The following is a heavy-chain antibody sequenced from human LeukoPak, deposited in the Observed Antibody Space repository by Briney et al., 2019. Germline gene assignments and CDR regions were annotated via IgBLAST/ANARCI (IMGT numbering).Heavy chain of an antibody. Sequence: ASGPTLVNPTQTFTLTCTFSGFSFSSGGVGVGWIRQPPGGALEWLGVIYENDEKLYSSSLQNRLSITKDTPKNQVVLTMADMDPVDTATYYCAHRHRGVASDIWGQGTMVTVSS. CDR3: AHRHRGVASDI. V-gene: IGHV2-5*01. CDR2: IYENDEK. D-gene: IGHD2-15*01. J-gene: IGHJ3*02. CDR1: GFSFSSGGVG.